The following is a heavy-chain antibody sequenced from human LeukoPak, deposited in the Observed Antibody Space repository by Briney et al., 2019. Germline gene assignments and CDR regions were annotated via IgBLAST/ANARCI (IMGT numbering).Heavy chain of an antibody. D-gene: IGHD6-19*01. V-gene: IGHV4-39*01. J-gene: IGHJ4*02. CDR3: ARRSGWYYFDY. CDR2: IYYSGST. CDR1: GGSISSSSYY. Sequence: RPSEILSLTCTVSGGSISSSSYYWGWIRQPPGKGLEWIGSIYYSGSTYYNPSLKSRVTISVDTSKNEFSLKLSPVTAADTAVYYCARRSGWYYFDYWGQGTLVTVSS.